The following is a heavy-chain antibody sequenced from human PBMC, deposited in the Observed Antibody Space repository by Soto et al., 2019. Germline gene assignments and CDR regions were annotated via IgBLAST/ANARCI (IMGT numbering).Heavy chain of an antibody. V-gene: IGHV1-2*02. Sequence: ASVKVSCKASGNTLTGHFLHWVRQARGQGLEWLGWLNSNIGGTKIAQKFQGRLAMTRDTALTTAYMELSRQTSHDTAASHCGTSPVWLGERSGGLGGWGLVATVTVSS. CDR1: GNTLTGHF. J-gene: IGHJ6*02. CDR2: LNSNIGGT. D-gene: IGHD3-10*01. CDR3: GTSPVWLGERSGGLGG.